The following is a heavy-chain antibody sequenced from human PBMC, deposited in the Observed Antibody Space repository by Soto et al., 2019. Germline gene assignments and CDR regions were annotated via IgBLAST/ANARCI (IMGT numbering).Heavy chain of an antibody. D-gene: IGHD1-26*01. V-gene: IGHV4-4*02. CDR3: ARVSGSYYYGMDV. CDR2: IYHSGST. Sequence: SDTLYLTYPVPGPSISSSNWWSWVRQAPGKGLEWIGEIYHSGSTNYNPSLKSRVTISVDKSKNQFSLKLSSVTAADTAVYYCARVSGSYYYGMDVWGQGTTVT. J-gene: IGHJ6*02. CDR1: GPSISSSNW.